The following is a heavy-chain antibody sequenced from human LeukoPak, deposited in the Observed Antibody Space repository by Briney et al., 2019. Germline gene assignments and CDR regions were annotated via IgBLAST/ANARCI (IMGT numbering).Heavy chain of an antibody. D-gene: IGHD3-9*01. V-gene: IGHV4-4*07. CDR3: AREVESYDILTGTLDV. CDR1: GGSISSYY. CDR2: IYTSGST. J-gene: IGHJ6*04. Sequence: SETLSLTCTVSGGSISSYYWSWIRQPAGKGLEWIGRIYTSGSTNYNPSLKSRVTMSVDTSKNQFSLKLSSVTAADTAVYYCAREVESYDILTGTLDVWGKGTTVTVSS.